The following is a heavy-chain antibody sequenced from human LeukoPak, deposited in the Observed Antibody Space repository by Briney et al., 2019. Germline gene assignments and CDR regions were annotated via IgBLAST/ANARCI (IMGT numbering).Heavy chain of an antibody. CDR2: IGGRGGST. CDR1: GFTFSNYA. J-gene: IGHJ4*02. V-gene: IGHV3-23*01. D-gene: IGHD3-22*01. CDR3: ARDYYDSSGFDY. Sequence: GGSLRLSCAASGFTFSNYAMSWVRQAPGKGLEWVSTIGGRGGSTYYADSVKGRFTISRDNAKNSLYLQMNSLRAEDTAVYYCARDYYDSSGFDYWGQGTLVTVSS.